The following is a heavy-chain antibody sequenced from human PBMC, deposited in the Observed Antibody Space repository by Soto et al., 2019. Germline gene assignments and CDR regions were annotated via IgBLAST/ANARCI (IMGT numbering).Heavy chain of an antibody. J-gene: IGHJ4*02. CDR1: GFTFSSYA. V-gene: IGHV3-23*01. D-gene: IGHD6-19*01. Sequence: EVQLLESGGGLVQPGGSLRLACAASGFTFSSYAMSWVRQAPGKGLEWVSAISGSGGSTYYADSVKGRFTISRDNSKNTLYLQMNSPRAEDTAVYYCAKDPGASSDWPGGLYWCQGTLVTVSS. CDR3: AKDPGASSDWPGGLY. CDR2: ISGSGGST.